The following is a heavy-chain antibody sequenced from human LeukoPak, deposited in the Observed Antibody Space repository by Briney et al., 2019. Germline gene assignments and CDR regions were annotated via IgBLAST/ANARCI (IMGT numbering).Heavy chain of an antibody. CDR2: ISSSSSYI. J-gene: IGHJ4*02. V-gene: IGHV3-21*01. D-gene: IGHD6-19*01. Sequence: GGSLRLSCAASGFTFSSYSMNWVRQAPGKGLEWVSSISSSSSYIYYADSVKGRFTISRDNAKNSLYLQMNSLRAEDTAVYYCASDRQWLVRGENYWGQGTLVTVSA. CDR1: GFTFSSYS. CDR3: ASDRQWLVRGENY.